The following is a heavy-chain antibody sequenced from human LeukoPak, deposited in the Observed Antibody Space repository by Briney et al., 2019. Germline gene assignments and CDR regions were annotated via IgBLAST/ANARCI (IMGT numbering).Heavy chain of an antibody. CDR3: AKGRGYGNHDAFDI. CDR2: ISGSGGST. Sequence: GGSLRLSCAASGFTFSNYAMSWVRQAPGKGLEWVSAISGSGGSTYYADSGKGRFTISRDNSKNTLFLQMNSLRAEDMAIYYCAKGRGYGNHDAFDIWGQGTMVTVSS. D-gene: IGHD5-18*01. V-gene: IGHV3-23*01. CDR1: GFTFSNYA. J-gene: IGHJ3*02.